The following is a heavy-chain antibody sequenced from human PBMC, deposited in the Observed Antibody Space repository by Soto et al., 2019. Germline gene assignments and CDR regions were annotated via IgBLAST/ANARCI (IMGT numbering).Heavy chain of an antibody. V-gene: IGHV3-21*06. CDR1: GFTFETSS. D-gene: IGHD3-16*01. Sequence: EVKLVQSGGGLVKPGGSLRLSCAASGFTFETSSINCLRQTPGKGLEWVASISATSLYIYYADSVRGRFTISRENAKNSGFLQMDGLTAEDTAIYFCARDLGGGAHYGMDVWGQGTTVTVSS. CDR3: ARDLGGGAHYGMDV. CDR2: ISATSLYI. J-gene: IGHJ6*02.